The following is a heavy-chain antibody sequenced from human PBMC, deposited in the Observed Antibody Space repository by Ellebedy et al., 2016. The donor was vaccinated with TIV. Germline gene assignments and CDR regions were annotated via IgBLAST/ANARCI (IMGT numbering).Heavy chain of an antibody. V-gene: IGHV5-51*01. J-gene: IGHJ3*02. Sequence: GESLKISXQGFGYIFSNHWIGWVRRRPGKGLEWMGIIHPGDSETRSSPSLEGHVTISADKSISTAYLQWSSLRASDTAMYYCARQHDYGDYSFGIWGQGTMVTVSS. CDR2: IHPGDSET. D-gene: IGHD4-17*01. CDR3: ARQHDYGDYSFGI. CDR1: GYIFSNHW.